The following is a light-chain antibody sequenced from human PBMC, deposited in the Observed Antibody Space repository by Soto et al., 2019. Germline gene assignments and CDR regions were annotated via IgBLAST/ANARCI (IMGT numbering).Light chain of an antibody. J-gene: IGLJ2*01. Sequence: QSALTQPASVSGSPGQSITISCTGTSSDVGGYNYVSWYQQHPGKAPKLMIYDVSNRPSGVSNRFSGSKSGNTASLTISGLQAEDEGDYYCSSYKRSSSLVVFGGGTQLTVL. CDR2: DVS. V-gene: IGLV2-14*01. CDR1: SSDVGGYNY. CDR3: SSYKRSSSLVV.